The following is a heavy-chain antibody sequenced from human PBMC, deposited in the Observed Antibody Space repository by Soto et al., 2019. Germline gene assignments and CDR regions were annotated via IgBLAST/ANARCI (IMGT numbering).Heavy chain of an antibody. CDR2: INPSGST. CDR3: ARRPLISRSYYDFWIGSALDY. V-gene: IGHV4-34*01. J-gene: IGHJ4*02. D-gene: IGHD3-3*01. CDR1: GGSFSGYY. Sequence: SETLSLTCAVYGGSFSGYYWSWIRQPPGKGLEWIGEINPSGSTNYNPSLKSRVTISVDTSKNQFSLKLSSVTAADTAVHYRARRPLISRSYYDFWIGSALDYWGQGFLATVSS.